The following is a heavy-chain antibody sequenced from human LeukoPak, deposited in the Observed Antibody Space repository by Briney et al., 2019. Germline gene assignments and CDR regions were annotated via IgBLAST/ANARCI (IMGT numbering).Heavy chain of an antibody. CDR1: GGSFSGYY. V-gene: IGHV4-34*01. CDR2: INHSGST. J-gene: IGHJ3*02. Sequence: SETLSLTCAVYGGSFSGYYWSWIRQPLGKGLEWIGEINHSGSTNYNPSLKSRVTISVDTSKNQFSLKLSSVTAADTAVYYCATPLGDYYDSSGSQLDIWGQGTMVTVSS. D-gene: IGHD3-22*01. CDR3: ATPLGDYYDSSGSQLDI.